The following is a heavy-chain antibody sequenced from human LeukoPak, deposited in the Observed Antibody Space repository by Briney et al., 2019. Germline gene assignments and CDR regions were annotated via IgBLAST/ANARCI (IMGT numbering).Heavy chain of an antibody. J-gene: IGHJ4*02. CDR1: GFTFSSYT. V-gene: IGHV3-23*01. Sequence: GGSLRLSCAASGFTFSSYTMSWVRQAPGKGLEWVSTITTSDGNTYYADSVKGRFTVSRDNSKNTLFLQMNSLRAEDTAVYYCAKDGGLWISAHWGDSWGRGTLVTVSS. CDR2: ITTSDGNT. D-gene: IGHD2-2*03. CDR3: AKDGGLWISAHWGDS.